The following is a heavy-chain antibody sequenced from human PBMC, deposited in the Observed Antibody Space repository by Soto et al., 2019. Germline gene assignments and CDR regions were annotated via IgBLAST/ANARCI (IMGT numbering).Heavy chain of an antibody. CDR2: ISWNSGSI. Sequence: SLRLSCAASGFTFDDYAMHWVREAPGKGLEWVSGISWNSGSIGYADSVKGRFTISRDNAKNSLYLQMNSLRAEDTALYYCAKDIGGGWGAFDIWGQGTMVTVSS. J-gene: IGHJ3*02. CDR3: AKDIGGGWGAFDI. D-gene: IGHD2-15*01. CDR1: GFTFDDYA. V-gene: IGHV3-9*01.